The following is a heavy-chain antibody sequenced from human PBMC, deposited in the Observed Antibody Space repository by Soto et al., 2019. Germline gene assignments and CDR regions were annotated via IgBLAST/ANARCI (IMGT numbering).Heavy chain of an antibody. CDR1: GFTLRSYT. J-gene: IGHJ4*02. Sequence: QVQLVESGGGVVQPGRSLRLSCAASGFTLRSYTMYWVRQVQGKGLEWVASTSSDGINEYYADSAKGRFTISRDNSKNTLFVQMNSLRAEDSAMYFCARERSLAVAAPGYWGQGTLVTVSS. CDR3: ARERSLAVAAPGY. V-gene: IGHV3-30-3*01. D-gene: IGHD6-19*01. CDR2: TSSDGINE.